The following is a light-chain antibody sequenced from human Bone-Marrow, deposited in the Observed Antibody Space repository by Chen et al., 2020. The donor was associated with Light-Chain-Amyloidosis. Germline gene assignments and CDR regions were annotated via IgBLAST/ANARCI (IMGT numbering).Light chain of an antibody. V-gene: IGLV3-1*01. Sequence: SYEVTQPPSGSVSPGQTASITCSGDELGDKYVCGYQQKPGQSTVLVIYQDDKRPSGIPARFSGAISGNAATLTISGAQAMEDAEYFCQVYAIRTVFGGGTRLTV. CDR3: QVYAIRTV. CDR1: ELGDKY. J-gene: IGLJ3*02. CDR2: QDD.